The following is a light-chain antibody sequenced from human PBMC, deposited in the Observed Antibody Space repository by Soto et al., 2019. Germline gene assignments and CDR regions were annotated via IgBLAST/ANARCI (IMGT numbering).Light chain of an antibody. J-gene: IGLJ1*01. CDR2: EVV. Sequence: QSALTQPPSASGSPGQSVTISCTGTKNDIGVYDFVSWYQHHPGKAPRLIIYEVVQRPSGVPDRFSGSTSGNTASLTVSGLPAADEADYFCKSYAGSNTYVFGSGTKVTVL. CDR1: KNDIGVYDF. V-gene: IGLV2-8*01. CDR3: KSYAGSNTYV.